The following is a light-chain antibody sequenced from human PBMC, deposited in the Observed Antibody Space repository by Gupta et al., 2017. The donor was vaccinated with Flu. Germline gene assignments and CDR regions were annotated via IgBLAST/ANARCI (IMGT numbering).Light chain of an antibody. J-gene: IGLJ2*01. V-gene: IGLV3-1*01. CDR2: QDD. Sequence: GIYQDDKRPSGIPERYSGSHSGNTATLTIRGTPAADDADYFCQVWDGSTVVFGGWTKLTVL. CDR3: QVWDGSTVV.